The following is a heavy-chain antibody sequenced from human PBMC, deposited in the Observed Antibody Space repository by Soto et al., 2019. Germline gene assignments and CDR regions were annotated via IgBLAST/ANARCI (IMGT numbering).Heavy chain of an antibody. CDR3: ARVGDYGDLYFDY. CDR1: GYKFTSYA. V-gene: IGHV1-3*01. J-gene: IGHJ4*02. D-gene: IGHD4-17*01. CDR2: INAGNGNT. Sequence: ASVKVSCMASGYKFTSYAMHWVRQAPGQRLEWMGWINAGNGNTKYSQKFQGRVTITRDTSASTAYMELSSLRSEDTAVYYCARVGDYGDLYFDYWGQGTLVTVS.